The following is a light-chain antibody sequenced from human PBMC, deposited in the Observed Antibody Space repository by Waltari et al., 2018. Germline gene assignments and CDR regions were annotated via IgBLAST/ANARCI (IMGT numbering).Light chain of an antibody. Sequence: QPLLTQPPSASGTPGQRVTLACSGSRSNIGGNTVSWYKQLPGAAPKLLIYGNHQRPSGVPDRFSGSKSGTSASLTISGLRTEDEADYYCFSYAGGPRIFGGGTKLTVL. CDR1: RSNIGGNT. V-gene: IGLV1-44*01. J-gene: IGLJ2*01. CDR3: FSYAGGPRI. CDR2: GNH.